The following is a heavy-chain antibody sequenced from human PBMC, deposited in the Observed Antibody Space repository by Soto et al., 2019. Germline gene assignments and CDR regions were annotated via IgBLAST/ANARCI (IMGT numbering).Heavy chain of an antibody. CDR2: ISSSSSYI. CDR1: GFTFSSYS. J-gene: IGHJ4*02. V-gene: IGHV3-21*01. D-gene: IGHD5-18*01. CDR3: ARDQPGYSYGYGLGY. Sequence: EVQLVESGGGLVKLGGSLRLSCAASGFTFSSYSMNWVRQAPGKGLEWVSSISSSSSYIYYADSVKDRFTISRDNAKKSLYLQMNSLRAEDTAVYYCARDQPGYSYGYGLGYWGQGTLVTVSS.